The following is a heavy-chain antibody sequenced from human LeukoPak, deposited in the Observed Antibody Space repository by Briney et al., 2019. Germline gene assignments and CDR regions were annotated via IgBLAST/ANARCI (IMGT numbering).Heavy chain of an antibody. CDR2: IIPIFGTA. J-gene: IGHJ3*02. CDR1: GGTFSSYA. CDR3: ARGGRITTPVDAFDI. D-gene: IGHD3-10*01. Sequence: SVKVSCKASGGTFSSYAISWVRQAPGQGLEWMGGIIPIFGTANYAQKFQGRVTITADESTSTAYMELSSLRSEDTAVYYCARGGRITTPVDAFDIWGQGTMVTVSS. V-gene: IGHV1-69*13.